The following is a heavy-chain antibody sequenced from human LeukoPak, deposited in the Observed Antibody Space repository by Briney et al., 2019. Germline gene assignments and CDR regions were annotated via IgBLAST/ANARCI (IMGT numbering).Heavy chain of an antibody. CDR2: IYYSGST. J-gene: IGHJ4*02. CDR3: ARAGITMVRGVSVGFDY. V-gene: IGHV4-39*07. Sequence: SETLSLTCTVSGGSISSSSYYWGWIRQPPGKGLEWTGSIYYSGSTYYNPSLKSRVTISVDTSKNQFSLKLSSVTAADTAVYYCARAGITMVRGVSVGFDYWGQGTLVTVSS. D-gene: IGHD3-10*01. CDR1: GGSISSSSYY.